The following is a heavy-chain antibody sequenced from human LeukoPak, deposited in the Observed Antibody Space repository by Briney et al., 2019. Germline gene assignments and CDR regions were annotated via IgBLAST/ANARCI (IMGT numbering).Heavy chain of an antibody. CDR2: INHSGST. J-gene: IGHJ4*02. D-gene: IGHD3-10*01. V-gene: IGHV4-34*01. CDR3: ARVGYYGSRSLNNFDY. Sequence: SETLSLTCAVYGGSFSGYYWSWIRQPPGKGLEWIGEINHSGSTNYNPSLKSRVTISVDTSKNQFSLKLSSVTAADTAVYYCARVGYYGSRSLNNFDYWGQGTLVTVSS. CDR1: GGSFSGYY.